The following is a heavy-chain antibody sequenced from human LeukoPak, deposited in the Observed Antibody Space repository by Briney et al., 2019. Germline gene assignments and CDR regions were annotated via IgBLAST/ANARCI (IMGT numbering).Heavy chain of an antibody. Sequence: SVKVSRKASGGAFTRAAVSWVRQAPGQGLEWMGGVIPHSGTADYAQKFRGRVTLTADASTSTAYMELHSLTSEDTAVYYCATPRMNYYGSGSHYSYYYLDVWGSGTAVTVSS. CDR2: VIPHSGTA. D-gene: IGHD3-10*01. CDR1: GGAFTRAA. J-gene: IGHJ6*03. CDR3: ATPRMNYYGSGSHYSYYYLDV. V-gene: IGHV1-69*13.